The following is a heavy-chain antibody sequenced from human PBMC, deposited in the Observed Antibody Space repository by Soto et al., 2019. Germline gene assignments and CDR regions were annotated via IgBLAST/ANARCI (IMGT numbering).Heavy chain of an antibody. J-gene: IGHJ4*02. Sequence: PSETLSLTCTVSGGSISSYYWSWIRQPPGKGLEWIGSIYYRGNTNYNPSFKSRVTISVDTSKNQFSLKLSSVTAADTAVYYCARNYGPGYTFDYWGQGTLVTVSS. CDR1: GGSISSYY. CDR3: ARNYGPGYTFDY. D-gene: IGHD3-10*01. CDR2: IYYRGNT. V-gene: IGHV4-59*08.